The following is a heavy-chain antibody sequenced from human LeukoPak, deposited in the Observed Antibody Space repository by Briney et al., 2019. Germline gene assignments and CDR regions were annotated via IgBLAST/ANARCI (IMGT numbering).Heavy chain of an antibody. V-gene: IGHV1-18*01. CDR1: GYTFTSYG. Sequence: ASVNVSCKASGYTFTSYGISWVRQAPGQGLEWMGWISAYNGNTNYAQKLQGRGTMTTDTSTSTAYMELRRLRSDDTAVYYCARVQLLLLWFGELLSNPAPDYYFDYWGQGTLVTVSS. CDR3: ARVQLLLLWFGELLSNPAPDYYFDY. D-gene: IGHD3-10*01. CDR2: ISAYNGNT. J-gene: IGHJ4*02.